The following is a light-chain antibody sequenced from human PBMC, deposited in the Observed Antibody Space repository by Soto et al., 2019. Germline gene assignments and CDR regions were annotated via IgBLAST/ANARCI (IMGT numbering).Light chain of an antibody. CDR2: EVS. CDR1: QTLLHITGETF. V-gene: IGKV2D-29*02. J-gene: IGKJ5*01. Sequence: DVLMTEAPRSLSVAPGHPASISCKSSQTLLHITGETFLFWYLQKPGQSPQLLIYEVSTRVSGVPDRFSGSGSGTDFTLEISRVETDDVGIYYCMQSTQLPPTFGQGTRLENK. CDR3: MQSTQLPPT.